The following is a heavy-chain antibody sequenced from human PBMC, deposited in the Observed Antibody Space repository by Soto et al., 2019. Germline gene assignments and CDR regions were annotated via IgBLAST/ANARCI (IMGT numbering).Heavy chain of an antibody. D-gene: IGHD3-22*01. CDR3: STRAYDTNGYYRFDP. J-gene: IGHJ5*01. V-gene: IGHV4-34*01. Sequence: SEALSLTCTVYGWSFSGHSWTWIRQSPGKGLEWIGDINHSGRVNYSPSLKSRVTISLDTSKNQFSLTLSAVTAADTAMYYCSTRAYDTNGYYRFDPWGQGTLVTVSS. CDR1: GWSFSGHS. CDR2: INHSGRV.